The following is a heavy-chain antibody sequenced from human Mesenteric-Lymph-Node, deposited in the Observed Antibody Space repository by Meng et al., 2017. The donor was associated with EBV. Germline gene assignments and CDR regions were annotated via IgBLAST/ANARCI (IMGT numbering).Heavy chain of an antibody. CDR3: ARGWEITYYFDI. J-gene: IGHJ4*02. CDR1: GGTFSRDG. V-gene: IGHV1-69*01. CDR2: ITPMFGTT. D-gene: IGHD1-14*01. Sequence: GAEVKKPGSSLKVSCKASGGTFSRDGVSWVRQAPGQALEWMGGITPMFGTTNFAQKFQGRVTITADESMSTVYMELSSLRSDDTAVYYCARGWEITYYFDIWGQGTLVTVSS.